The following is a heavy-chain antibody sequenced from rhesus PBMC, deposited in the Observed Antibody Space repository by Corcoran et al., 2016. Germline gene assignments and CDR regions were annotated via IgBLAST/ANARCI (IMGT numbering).Heavy chain of an antibody. Sequence: QLQLQESGPGLVKPSETLSVTCAVSGGSISSSYWSWIRQAPGKRLEWIGYIYGSGSSTNYNPSLKCRVTLSVDTSKNQLSLKLSSVTTADTAVYYCARGSIAAAGTHYFDYWGQGVLVTVSS. CDR2: IYGSGSST. V-gene: IGHV4-169*01. CDR3: ARGSIAAAGTHYFDY. CDR1: GGSISSSY. J-gene: IGHJ4*01. D-gene: IGHD6-25*01.